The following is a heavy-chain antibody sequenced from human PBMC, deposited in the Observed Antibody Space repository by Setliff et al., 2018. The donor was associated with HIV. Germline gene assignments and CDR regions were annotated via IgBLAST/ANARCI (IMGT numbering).Heavy chain of an antibody. CDR3: ARAPITIFGVLIMPGSYDY. CDR2: INHSGST. V-gene: IGHV4-34*01. Sequence: SETLSLTCAVYGGSFSGYYWTWIRQPPGKGLEWIGEINHSGSTNYNPSLKSRVTISVDTSKNQFSLKLSSVTAAGTAVYYCARAPITIFGVLIMPGSYDYWGQGTLVTVSS. D-gene: IGHD3-3*01. J-gene: IGHJ4*02. CDR1: GGSFSGYY.